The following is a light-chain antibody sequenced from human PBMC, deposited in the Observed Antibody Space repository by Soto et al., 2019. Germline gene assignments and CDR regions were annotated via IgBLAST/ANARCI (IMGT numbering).Light chain of an antibody. CDR2: EVS. Sequence: QSALAQPASVSGSPGQSITISCTGTSSDVGAYDFVSWYQQHPDKAPKLMIFEVSNRPSGVPDRFSGSKSVNTATLTISGLQVEDEADYYCCSYTTSRSLLFGTGIKVTVL. J-gene: IGLJ1*01. CDR3: CSYTTSRSLL. CDR1: SSDVGAYDF. V-gene: IGLV2-14*03.